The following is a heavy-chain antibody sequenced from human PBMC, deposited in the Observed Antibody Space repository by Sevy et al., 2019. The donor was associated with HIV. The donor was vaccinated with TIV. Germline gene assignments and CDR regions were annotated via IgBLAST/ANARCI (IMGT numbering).Heavy chain of an antibody. D-gene: IGHD2-21*01. Sequence: ASVKVSCKASGYTFDSHDINWIRQAPGQGLEWMGWMNPNSGNTGYVQRFQGRVTMTRTTSTSTAYMEVSGLRSEDTALYYCARGLSYSYAKRGDWVNWYLDVRGRGTLVTVSS. V-gene: IGHV1-8*01. CDR1: GYTFDSHD. J-gene: IGHJ2*01. CDR2: MNPNSGNT. CDR3: ARGLSYSYAKRGDWVNWYLDV.